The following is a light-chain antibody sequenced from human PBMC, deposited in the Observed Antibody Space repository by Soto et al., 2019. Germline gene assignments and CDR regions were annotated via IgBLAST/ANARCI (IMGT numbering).Light chain of an antibody. CDR2: EVS. J-gene: IGLJ3*02. CDR1: NSDIGIYNY. V-gene: IGLV2-14*01. Sequence: QSALTQPSSVSGSPGQSITISCTGTNSDIGIYNYVSWYQQHPGKAPKLVICEVSNRPSGVSSRFSGSKSGNTASLTISGLRAEDEADYYCTSFKTTNIWVFGGGTKLTVL. CDR3: TSFKTTNIWV.